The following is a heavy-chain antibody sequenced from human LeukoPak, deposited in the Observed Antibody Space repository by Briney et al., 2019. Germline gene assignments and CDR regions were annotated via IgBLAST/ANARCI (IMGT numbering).Heavy chain of an antibody. CDR1: GFTFTSFT. J-gene: IGHJ4*02. D-gene: IGHD3-22*01. V-gene: IGHV3-74*01. CDR3: ARGRVVVTLFDY. CDR2: INSDGSST. Sequence: GGSLRLSCTASGFTFTSFTMHWVRQAPGKGLVWVSRINSDGSSTSYADSVKGRFTISRDNAKNTLYLQMNSLRAEDTAVYYCARGRVVVTLFDYWGQGTLVTVSS.